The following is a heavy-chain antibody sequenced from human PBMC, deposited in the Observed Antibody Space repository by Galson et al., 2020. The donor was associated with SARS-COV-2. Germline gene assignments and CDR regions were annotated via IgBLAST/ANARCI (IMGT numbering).Heavy chain of an antibody. J-gene: IGHJ4*02. V-gene: IGHV4-34*01. Sequence: SETLSLRCAVYGGSFSGHYWSWIRQSPGKGLEWIGEITQSGSVNYTPSLKSRVTISADTSKNQFSLELRSVTAADTAMYYCARGLLQTTMVIVVYTSASFYLDTWGQGTLVSVSS. CDR2: ITQSGSV. D-gene: IGHD3-22*01. CDR3: ARGLLQTTMVIVVYTSASFYLDT. CDR1: GGSFSGHY.